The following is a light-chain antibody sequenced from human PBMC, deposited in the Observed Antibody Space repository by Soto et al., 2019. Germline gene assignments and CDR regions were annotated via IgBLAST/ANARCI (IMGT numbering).Light chain of an antibody. CDR2: GVS. CDR1: QSVRSDY. Sequence: TQSPSSLSASVGDRATLSCRASQSVRSDYFAWYQQKPGQAPRVIIFGVSTRATAIPDRFSGSGSGTDFTLTISRLEPEDFALYYCQQYCNSPLTFGGGTKVEIK. V-gene: IGKV3-20*01. CDR3: QQYCNSPLT. J-gene: IGKJ4*01.